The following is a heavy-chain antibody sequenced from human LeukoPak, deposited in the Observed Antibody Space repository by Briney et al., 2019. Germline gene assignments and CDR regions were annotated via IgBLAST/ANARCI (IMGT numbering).Heavy chain of an antibody. CDR3: TRDSGTYNWLDP. V-gene: IGHV3-73*01. D-gene: IGHD1-26*01. CDR1: GFTFSGSA. Sequence: GGSLRLSCAASGFTFSGSAIHWVRQSSGKGLEWVGHIDKKDNFYAATSAASVTGRFTISRDDSKNTAYLQMNSLKTEDTALYYCTRDSGTYNWLDPWGQGTLVTVSS. J-gene: IGHJ5*02. CDR2: IDKKDNFYAA.